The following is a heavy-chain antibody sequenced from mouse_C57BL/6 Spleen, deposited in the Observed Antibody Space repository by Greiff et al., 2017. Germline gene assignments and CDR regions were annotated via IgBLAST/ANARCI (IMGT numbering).Heavy chain of an antibody. Sequence: QVQLQQPGAELVKPGASVKLSCKASGYTFTSHCMHWMKQRPGRGLEWIGWIDPNSGGTKYNEKFKGKATLTADKPSSTAYMQLSSLTSEDSAVYYCAREAPSNVVVEGWGTGTTVTVSS. V-gene: IGHV1-62-3*01. CDR3: AREAPSNVVVEG. J-gene: IGHJ1*03. D-gene: IGHD1-1*01. CDR2: IDPNSGGT. CDR1: GYTFTSHC.